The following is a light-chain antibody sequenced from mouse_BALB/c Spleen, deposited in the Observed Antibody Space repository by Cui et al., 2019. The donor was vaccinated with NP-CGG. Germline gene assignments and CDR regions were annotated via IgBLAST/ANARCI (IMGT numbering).Light chain of an antibody. Sequence: QAVVTEESALPTSSGAPVTLTCRSSTGAVTTSNYANWVQEKPDHLFTGLIGGTNNRAPGVPARFSGSLIGDKAALIITGAQTEDEAIYFCALWYSNHWVFGGGTKLTVL. J-gene: IGLJ1*01. V-gene: IGLV1*01. CDR3: ALWYSNHWV. CDR1: TGAVTTSNY. CDR2: GTN.